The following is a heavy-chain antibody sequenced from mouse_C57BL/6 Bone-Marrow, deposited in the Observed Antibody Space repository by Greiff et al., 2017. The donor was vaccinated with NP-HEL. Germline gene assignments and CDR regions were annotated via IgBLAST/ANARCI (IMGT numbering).Heavy chain of an antibody. V-gene: IGHV5-9-1*02. CDR2: ISSGGDYI. CDR1: GFTFSSYA. J-gene: IGHJ2*01. CDR3: TRANWDFIDY. D-gene: IGHD4-1*01. Sequence: EVKVVESGEGLVKPGGSLKLSCAASGFTFSSYALSWVRQTPEKRLEWVAYISSGGDYIYYADTVKGRFTISRDNARNTLYLQRSSLKSEDTAMYYCTRANWDFIDYWGQGTTLTVSS.